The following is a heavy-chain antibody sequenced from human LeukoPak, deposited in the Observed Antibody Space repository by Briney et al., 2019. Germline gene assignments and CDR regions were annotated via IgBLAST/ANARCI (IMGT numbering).Heavy chain of an antibody. J-gene: IGHJ4*02. CDR3: ARDHVPRGDGYNYYEH. D-gene: IGHD5-24*01. V-gene: IGHV1-18*01. CDR2: ISGYKGNT. Sequence: ASVKVSCKASGYTFTTCGISWVRQAPGQGLEWMGRISGYKGNTIYAQKLQGRVTMATDTSTSTAYMDLRRLRPDDTAVYYCARDHVPRGDGYNYYEHWGQGTLVTVPS. CDR1: GYTFTTCG.